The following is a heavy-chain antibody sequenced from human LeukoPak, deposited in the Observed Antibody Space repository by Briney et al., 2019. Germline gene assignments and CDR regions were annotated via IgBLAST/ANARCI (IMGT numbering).Heavy chain of an antibody. D-gene: IGHD3-9*01. CDR1: GFTFSSYA. J-gene: IGHJ4*02. CDR2: IGPNGAST. CDR3: VKDLTGTWSFDY. Sequence: GGSLRLSCSASGFTFSSYAMHWVRQAPGKGLEYVSSIGPNGASTLYADSVKGRFTISRDNSKNALYLQLTSLRLEDTALYYCVKDLTGTWSFDYWGQGTLVTVSS. V-gene: IGHV3-64D*06.